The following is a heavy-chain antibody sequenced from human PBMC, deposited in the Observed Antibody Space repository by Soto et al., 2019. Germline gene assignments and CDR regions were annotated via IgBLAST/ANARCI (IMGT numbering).Heavy chain of an antibody. CDR3: ARDKFSRVYGDYAPAEYFQH. CDR1: GGTFSSYA. D-gene: IGHD4-17*01. V-gene: IGHV1-69*13. Sequence: SSVKVSCKASGGTFSSYAISWVRQAPGQGLEWMGGIIPIFGTANYAQKFQGRVTITADESTSTAYMELSSLRSEDTAVYYCARDKFSRVYGDYAPAEYFQHWGQGTLVTVSS. J-gene: IGHJ1*01. CDR2: IIPIFGTA.